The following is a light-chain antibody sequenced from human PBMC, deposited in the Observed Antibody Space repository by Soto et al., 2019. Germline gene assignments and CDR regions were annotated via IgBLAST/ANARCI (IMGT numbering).Light chain of an antibody. CDR3: GTWDNSLNVVV. J-gene: IGLJ2*01. Sequence: QSVLTQPPSVSAAPGQKVTISCSGSSSNIENNFVSWYQQFPGTAPKLLIYDNNKRPSGIPDRISGSKSGTSATLGITGLQIGDEADYYCGTWDNSLNVVVFGGGTKLTVL. CDR2: DNN. CDR1: SSNIENNF. V-gene: IGLV1-51*01.